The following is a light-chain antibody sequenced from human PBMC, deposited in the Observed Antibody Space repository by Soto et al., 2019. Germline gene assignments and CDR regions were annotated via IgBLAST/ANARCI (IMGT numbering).Light chain of an antibody. CDR3: QQYDKWPPFT. V-gene: IGKV3-15*01. Sequence: ETVMTQSPATLSVSPGERVTLSCRASQSVSSYLAWYQQKPGQAPRLLIYGASTRATGIPARFSGSGSGTEFTLTISSLQSEDFAVYYCQQYDKWPPFTFGPGTKVDIK. J-gene: IGKJ3*01. CDR1: QSVSSY. CDR2: GAS.